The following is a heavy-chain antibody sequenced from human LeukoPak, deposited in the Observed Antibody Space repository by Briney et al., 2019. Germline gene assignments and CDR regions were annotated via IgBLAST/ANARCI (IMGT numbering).Heavy chain of an antibody. CDR2: INPSGGST. CDR1: GYTFTKYS. Sequence: ASVKVSCKASGYTFTKYSINWVRRAPGQGLEWMGIINPSGGSTRYAQKFQGRVTMTRDTSTSTAYMELRSLRSDDTAVYYCARGRGTSPPYYMDVWGKGTTVTVSS. V-gene: IGHV1-46*01. J-gene: IGHJ6*03. CDR3: ARGRGTSPPYYMDV. D-gene: IGHD2-2*01.